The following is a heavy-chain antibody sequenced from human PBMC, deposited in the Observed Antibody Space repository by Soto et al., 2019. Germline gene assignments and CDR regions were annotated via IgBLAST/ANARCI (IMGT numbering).Heavy chain of an antibody. J-gene: IGHJ3*02. CDR1: GFTFSSYS. Sequence: GGSVRLSFAASGFTFSSYSMNWVRQASGKGLEWVSSISSSSSYIYYADSVKGRFTISRDNAKNSLYLQMNSLRAEDTAVYYCARDRTGTRSEANAFDIWGQGTMVTVSS. V-gene: IGHV3-21*01. D-gene: IGHD1-7*01. CDR2: ISSSSSYI. CDR3: ARDRTGTRSEANAFDI.